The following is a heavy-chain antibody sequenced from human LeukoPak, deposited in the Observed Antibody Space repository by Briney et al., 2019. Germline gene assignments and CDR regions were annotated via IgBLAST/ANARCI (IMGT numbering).Heavy chain of an antibody. CDR3: ARYEVFRYYFDY. V-gene: IGHV1-2*02. CDR2: INPNSGGT. D-gene: IGHD2-21*01. J-gene: IGHJ4*02. CDR1: GYTSTDYY. Sequence: ASVKVSCKASGYTSTDYYIHWVRQAPGQGLEWMGWINPNSGGTNYAQKFQGRVTMTRDTSISTAYMELSRLRSDDTAVYYCARYEVFRYYFDYWGQGTLVTVSS.